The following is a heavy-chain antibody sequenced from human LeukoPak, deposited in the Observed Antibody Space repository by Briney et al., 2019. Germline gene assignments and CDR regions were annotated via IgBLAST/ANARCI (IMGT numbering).Heavy chain of an antibody. CDR2: IHYSGST. CDR3: ARQHSSAYYYFDY. CDR1: GGSISTYY. D-gene: IGHD3-22*01. Sequence: SETLSLTCTVSGGSISTYYWGWIRQPPGKGLEWIGYIHYSGSTNYNPSLKSRVTIAVDTSKNQFSLKLSSVTAADTAVYYCARQHSSAYYYFDYWGQGTLVTVSP. V-gene: IGHV4-59*08. J-gene: IGHJ4*02.